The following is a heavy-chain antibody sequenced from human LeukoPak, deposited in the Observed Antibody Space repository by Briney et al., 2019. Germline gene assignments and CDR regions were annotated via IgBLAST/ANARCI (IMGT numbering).Heavy chain of an antibody. J-gene: IGHJ4*02. CDR1: GFTFSSYA. D-gene: IGHD2-8*01. Sequence: GGSLRLSCAASGFTFSSYATHRVRQAPGKGLEWVAVISYDGSNKYYADSVKGRFTISRDNSKNTLYLQMNSLRAEDTAVYYCARDVSYYFDYWGQGTLVTVSS. CDR3: ARDVSYYFDY. CDR2: ISYDGSNK. V-gene: IGHV3-30*04.